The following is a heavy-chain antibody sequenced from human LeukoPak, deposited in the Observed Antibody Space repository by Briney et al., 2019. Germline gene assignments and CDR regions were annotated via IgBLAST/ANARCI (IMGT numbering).Heavy chain of an antibody. CDR1: GGSISSYY. V-gene: IGHV4-59*01. CDR2: IYYSGAT. J-gene: IGHJ4*02. Sequence: SETLSLTGTVSGGSISSYYWSWIRQPPGKGLEWIGYIYYSGATNYNPSLNSRVTISVDTSKNQFSLKLTSVTAADTAVYYCASSLAAAGPYYFDSWGQGTLVTVSS. D-gene: IGHD6-13*01. CDR3: ASSLAAAGPYYFDS.